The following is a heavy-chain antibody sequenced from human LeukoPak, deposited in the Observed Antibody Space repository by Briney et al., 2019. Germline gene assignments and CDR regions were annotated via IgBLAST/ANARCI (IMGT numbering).Heavy chain of an antibody. J-gene: IGHJ4*02. CDR1: GFTFSSYA. CDR2: IRDNGGTT. Sequence: GGSLRLSCAASGFTFSSYAMSWVRQAPGKGLEWASAIRDNGGTTYYAGSVKGRFTISRDNSKNTLYLQMNSLRAEDTAVYYCAKGIPESGSSLRGFESWGQGTLVTVSS. V-gene: IGHV3-23*01. D-gene: IGHD6-13*01. CDR3: AKGIPESGSSLRGFES.